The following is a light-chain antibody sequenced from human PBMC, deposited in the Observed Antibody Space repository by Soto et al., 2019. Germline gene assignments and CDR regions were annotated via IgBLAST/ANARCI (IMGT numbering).Light chain of an antibody. CDR3: QHYANSPGT. CDR2: GAS. Sequence: ATQNISGTYLAWYQQKPGQAPRLLIYGASTRATGIPDRFSASRAGTDIPLTTSSLESQDIASYDRQHYANSPGTFGQGTRLEIK. V-gene: IGKV3-20*01. J-gene: IGKJ5*01. CDR1: QNISGTY.